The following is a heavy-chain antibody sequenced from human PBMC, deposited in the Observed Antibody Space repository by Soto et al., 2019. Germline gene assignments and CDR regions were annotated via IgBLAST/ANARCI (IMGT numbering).Heavy chain of an antibody. V-gene: IGHV3-23*01. J-gene: IGHJ6*03. CDR1: GFTFSGYA. CDR3: ARAVVESHSDPAIMAV. CDR2: IGVSGTGA. D-gene: IGHD2-21*01. Sequence: EVQLWESGGVLVQPGGSRRLSCAASGFTFSGYAMTWGRQAPGKGPVWVSSIGVSGTGAFDADSVKGRFTISRDNANNTLFLQMKSLIAEDTAVYYCARAVVESHSDPAIMAVWGKGNTVPVSS.